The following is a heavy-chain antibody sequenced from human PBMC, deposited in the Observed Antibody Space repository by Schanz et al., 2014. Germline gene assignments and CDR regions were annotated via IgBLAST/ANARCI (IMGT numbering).Heavy chain of an antibody. CDR3: ARRITGTHHNPYYHGMDV. CDR1: GFTFTTFA. J-gene: IGHJ6*02. D-gene: IGHD1-20*01. V-gene: IGHV3-23*01. Sequence: EQVLESGGGFVQPGGSLRLSCATSGFTFTTFAMTWVRQAPGKGLEWISSMYINSGSTQYADSVKGRFIISRDSSKNTLFLQMNSLRAEDTAVYFCARRITGTHHNPYYHGMDVWGQGTTVTVSS. CDR2: MYINSGST.